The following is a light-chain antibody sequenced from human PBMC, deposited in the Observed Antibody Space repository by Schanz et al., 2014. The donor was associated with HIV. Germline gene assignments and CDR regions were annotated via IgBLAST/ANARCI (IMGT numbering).Light chain of an antibody. J-gene: IGLJ3*02. CDR2: EVT. Sequence: QSVLTQPASVSGSPGQSITISCTGTRNDVGTYNLVSWYQQHPGKAPQLMIYEVTKRPSGVSDRFSGSKSDNTASLTISGLQAEDEADYYCSSYIGTGTLEVFGGGTKLTVL. CDR3: SSYIGTGTLEV. CDR1: RNDVGTYNL. V-gene: IGLV2-14*02.